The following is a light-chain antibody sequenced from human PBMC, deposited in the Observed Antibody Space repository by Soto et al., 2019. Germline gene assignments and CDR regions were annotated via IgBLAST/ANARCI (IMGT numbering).Light chain of an antibody. CDR1: KIGSKN. J-gene: IGLJ2*01. CDR2: KDN. Sequence: SYELTQALSVSVALGQTARITCGGNKIGSKNVHWYQQKPARAPVLVIYKDNKRPSGIPERFSGSNSGNTATLTIYRAQDGDEADYYCQVWDSNNGFFGGGTKVTVL. V-gene: IGLV3-9*01. CDR3: QVWDSNNGF.